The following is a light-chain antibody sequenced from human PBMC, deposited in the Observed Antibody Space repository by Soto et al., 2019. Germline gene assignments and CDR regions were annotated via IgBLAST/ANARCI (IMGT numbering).Light chain of an antibody. CDR2: DVS. J-gene: IGLJ1*01. CDR3: SSYTSSSPDV. Sequence: QSALTQPASVSGSPRQSITMSCTGTSSDVGGYNYVSWYQQHPGKAPKLMIYDVSNRPSGVSNRFSGSKSGNTASLTISGLQAEDEADYYCSSYTSSSPDVFGTGTKLTVL. V-gene: IGLV2-14*01. CDR1: SSDVGGYNY.